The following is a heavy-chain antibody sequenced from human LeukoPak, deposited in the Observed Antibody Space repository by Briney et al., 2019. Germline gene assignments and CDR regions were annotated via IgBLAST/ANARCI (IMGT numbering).Heavy chain of an antibody. D-gene: IGHD3-22*01. J-gene: IGHJ6*02. CDR3: AMYYYDSSGYQPYYYGMDV. Sequence: ASVKVSCKASGGTFSSYGISWVRQAPGQGLEWMGWISAYNGNTNYAQKLQGRVTMTTDTSTSTAYMELRSLRSDDTAVYYCAMYYYDSSGYQPYYYGMDVWGQGTTVTASS. CDR2: ISAYNGNT. V-gene: IGHV1-18*01. CDR1: GGTFSSYG.